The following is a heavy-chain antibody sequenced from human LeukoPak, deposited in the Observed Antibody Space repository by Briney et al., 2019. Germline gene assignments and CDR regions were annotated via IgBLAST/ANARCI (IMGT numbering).Heavy chain of an antibody. D-gene: IGHD3-22*01. J-gene: IGHJ3*02. V-gene: IGHV1-18*01. CDR2: ISAYNGNT. Sequence: ASVKVSCKASGYTFTSYGISWVRQAPGQGLEWMGWISAYNGNTNYAQKLQGRVTMTTDTSTSTAYMELRSLRSDDTAVYYCARDGYYYDSSGFRDAFDIWGQGTMVTVSS. CDR3: ARDGYYYDSSGFRDAFDI. CDR1: GYTFTSYG.